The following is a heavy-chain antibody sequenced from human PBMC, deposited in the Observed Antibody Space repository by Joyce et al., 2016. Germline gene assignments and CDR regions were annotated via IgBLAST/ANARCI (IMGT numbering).Heavy chain of an antibody. V-gene: IGHV3-30*04. J-gene: IGHJ4*02. D-gene: IGHD5-24*01. CDR2: ISHDGNNI. Sequence: QVQLVESGGGVVQPGRSLRLSCAASGFIFSTYGMHLVRQSPDKGVDCLAVISHDGNNIYYAHSVEGRFTISRDNSRNTLYLQLTSLRPEDTALYYCVRNRGGGYNDLDFWGQGTLVTVSS. CDR1: GFIFSTYG. CDR3: VRNRGGGYNDLDF.